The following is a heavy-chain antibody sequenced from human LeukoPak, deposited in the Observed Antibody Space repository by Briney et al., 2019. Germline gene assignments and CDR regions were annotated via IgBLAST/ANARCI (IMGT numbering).Heavy chain of an antibody. CDR2: MQTNGNT. Sequence: SQTLSLTCTVSGGSITSGSYFWTWIRQPAGKGLEWLGRMQTNGNTNYNPSLKSRVAISIDTSKNQFSLQLSSVTAADTAVYYCARGLSNAWEVQAHWGQGTLVTVSS. V-gene: IGHV4-61*02. CDR1: GGSITSGSYF. D-gene: IGHD1-26*01. CDR3: ARGLSNAWEVQAH. J-gene: IGHJ4*02.